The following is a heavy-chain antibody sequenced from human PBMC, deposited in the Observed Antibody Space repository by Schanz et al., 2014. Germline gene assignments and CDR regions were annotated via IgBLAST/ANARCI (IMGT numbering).Heavy chain of an antibody. J-gene: IGHJ3*01. CDR1: GFTFGAYT. V-gene: IGHV3-21*04. D-gene: IGHD5-12*01. Sequence: EVQLVESGGGLVKPGGSLRLSCVTSGFTFGAYTMNWVRQAPGKGLEWVSSISSRSSYIYYTDSVKGRFIISRDSSKNTLFLQMNSLRAEDTAVYFCARDGGRDGYNLAFDVWGQGTLVTVSS. CDR2: ISSRSSYI. CDR3: ARDGGRDGYNLAFDV.